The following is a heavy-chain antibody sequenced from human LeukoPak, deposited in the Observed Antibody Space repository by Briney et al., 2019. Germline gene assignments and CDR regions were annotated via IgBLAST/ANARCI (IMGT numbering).Heavy chain of an antibody. J-gene: IGHJ4*02. CDR2: ISSSSTYI. D-gene: IGHD6-6*01. CDR1: GFTFSSYS. V-gene: IGHV3-21*01. Sequence: GGSLRLSCAASGFTFSSYSMNWVRQAPGKGLEWVSSISSSSTYIHYAESLKGRITISRDNAKNSLYLQMNSLTAEDTAVYYCARESFAARWDWGQGTLVTVSS. CDR3: ARESFAARWD.